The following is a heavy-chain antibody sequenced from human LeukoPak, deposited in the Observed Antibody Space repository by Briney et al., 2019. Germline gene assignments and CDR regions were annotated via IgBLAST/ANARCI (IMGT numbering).Heavy chain of an antibody. J-gene: IGHJ4*02. Sequence: GGSLRLSCAASGFTFSSYSMNWVRQAPGKRLEWVSYISGSSTTIYYADSVKGRFTISRDNAKNSLYLQMNSLRAEDTAVYYCARSYYDSSAPFDYWGQGTLVTVSS. V-gene: IGHV3-48*04. D-gene: IGHD3-22*01. CDR3: ARSYYDSSAPFDY. CDR2: ISGSSTTI. CDR1: GFTFSSYS.